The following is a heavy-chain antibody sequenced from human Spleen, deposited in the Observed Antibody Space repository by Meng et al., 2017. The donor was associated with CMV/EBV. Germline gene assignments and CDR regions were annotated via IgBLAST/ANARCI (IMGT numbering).Heavy chain of an antibody. CDR1: YTFTSSD. D-gene: IGHD1-26*01. V-gene: IGHV1-3*01. Sequence: YTFTSSDMHWVRQAPGQRLEWMGWINAGNGNTTYSQKFQGGVTITRDTSASTAYMELSSLRSEDTAVYYCARDVGATIYYYYGMDVWGQGTTVTVSS. J-gene: IGHJ6*02. CDR2: INAGNGNT. CDR3: ARDVGATIYYYYGMDV.